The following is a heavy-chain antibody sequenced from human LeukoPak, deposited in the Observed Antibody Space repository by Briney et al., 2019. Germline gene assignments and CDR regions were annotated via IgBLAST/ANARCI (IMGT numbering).Heavy chain of an antibody. CDR1: GFTFSSYS. Sequence: GGSLRLSCAASGFTFSSYSMNWVRQAPGKGLEWVSSISSSSSYIYYADSVKGRFTISRDNAKNSLYLQMNSLRAEDTAVYYCARDPHFRNWFDPWGQGTLVTVSS. CDR3: ARDPHFRNWFDP. D-gene: IGHD2/OR15-2a*01. J-gene: IGHJ5*02. CDR2: ISSSSSYI. V-gene: IGHV3-21*01.